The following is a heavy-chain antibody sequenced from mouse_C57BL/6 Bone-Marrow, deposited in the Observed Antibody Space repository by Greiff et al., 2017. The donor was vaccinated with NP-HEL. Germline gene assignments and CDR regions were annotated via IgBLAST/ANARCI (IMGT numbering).Heavy chain of an antibody. D-gene: IGHD1-1*01. CDR3: APRGSSYRFAY. V-gene: IGHV1-81*01. Sequence: VKLMESGAELARPGASVKLSCKASGYTFTSYGISWVKQRTGQGLEWIGEIYPRSGNTYYNEKFKGKATLTADKSSSTAYMELRSLTSEDSAVYFCAPRGSSYRFAYWGQGTLFTVSA. CDR2: IYPRSGNT. J-gene: IGHJ3*01. CDR1: GYTFTSYG.